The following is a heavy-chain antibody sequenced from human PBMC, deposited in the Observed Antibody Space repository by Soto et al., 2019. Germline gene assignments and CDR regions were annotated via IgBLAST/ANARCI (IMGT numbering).Heavy chain of an antibody. V-gene: IGHV3-74*01. D-gene: IGHD3-9*01. CDR2: INIGGSAA. CDR3: VRGTNDWSGIDY. J-gene: IGHJ4*02. Sequence: EVQLVESGGGLVQPGGSLRLSCAASGFTFSNYWMHWVRLPPGKGLLWVSRINIGGSAANYAGSVEGRFTVSRDDAKNTLYLQMNSLRDDDSAVYYCVRGTNDWSGIDYWGQGAPVTVSS. CDR1: GFTFSNYW.